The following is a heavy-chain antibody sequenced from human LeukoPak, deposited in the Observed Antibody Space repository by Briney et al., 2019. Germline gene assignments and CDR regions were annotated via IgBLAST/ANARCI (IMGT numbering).Heavy chain of an antibody. V-gene: IGHV1-69*04. J-gene: IGHJ4*02. CDR3: ATPDKIVATTFDY. D-gene: IGHD5-12*01. CDR1: GGTFSSYA. Sequence: SVKVSCKASGGTFSSYAISWVRQAPGQGLEWMGRIIPILGIANYAQKFQGRVTITADKSTSTAYMELSSLRSEDTAVYYCATPDKIVATTFDYWGQGTLVTVSS. CDR2: IIPILGIA.